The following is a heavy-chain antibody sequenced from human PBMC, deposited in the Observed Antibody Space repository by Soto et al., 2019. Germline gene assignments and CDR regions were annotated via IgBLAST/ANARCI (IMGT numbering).Heavy chain of an antibody. J-gene: IGHJ4*02. V-gene: IGHV3-23*01. Sequence: GGSLRLSCAASEFSFDDYAMSWVRQAPGKGLEWVSSITYTGVSTLYADFAKGRFTISRDNSKNTMYLQMDSLRAEDTAVYYCAKESYNRRTDFDCWGPGTLVTVSS. CDR1: EFSFDDYA. D-gene: IGHD3-10*01. CDR2: ITYTGVST. CDR3: AKESYNRRTDFDC.